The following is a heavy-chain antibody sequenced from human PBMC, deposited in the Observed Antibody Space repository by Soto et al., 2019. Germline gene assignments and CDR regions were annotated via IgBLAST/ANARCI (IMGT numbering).Heavy chain of an antibody. V-gene: IGHV1-8*01. CDR1: GYTFTSYD. J-gene: IGHJ4*02. Sequence: ASVKVSCKASGYTFTSYDINWVRQATGQGLEWMGWMNPNSGNTGYAQKFQGRVTMTRNTSISTAYMELSSLRSEDTAVYYCAAVGYSGYDPDFDYWGQGTLVTVSS. CDR2: MNPNSGNT. CDR3: AAVGYSGYDPDFDY. D-gene: IGHD5-12*01.